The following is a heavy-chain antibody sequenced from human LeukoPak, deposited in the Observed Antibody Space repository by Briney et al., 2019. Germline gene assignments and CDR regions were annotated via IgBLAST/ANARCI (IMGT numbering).Heavy chain of an antibody. D-gene: IGHD4-23*01. J-gene: IGHJ4*02. V-gene: IGHV1-69*02. Sequence: ASVKVSCKASGDTSSIYSINWVRQVPGQGLDWLGKINPLFEITHHGQSLQGRITITADKATTTSYMEVHSLISEDTAVYYWAFDYGGNTLDYWGQGTLVTVSS. CDR1: GDTSSIYS. CDR3: AFDYGGNTLDY. CDR2: INPLFEIT.